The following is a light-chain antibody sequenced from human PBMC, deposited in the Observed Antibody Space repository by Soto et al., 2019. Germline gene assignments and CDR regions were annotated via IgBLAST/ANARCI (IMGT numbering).Light chain of an antibody. J-gene: IGKJ4*01. Sequence: EIVMTQSPLSLPVTPGEPASISCRSSQSLLYSDGNNYLDWYLQKPGQSPQLLIHLGSNRASGVPNRFSGSGSGTDFTLKISRVEAEHVGFYFCMQALKPPLTFGGGTKVEIK. CDR1: QSLLYSDGNNY. CDR2: LGS. V-gene: IGKV2-28*01. CDR3: MQALKPPLT.